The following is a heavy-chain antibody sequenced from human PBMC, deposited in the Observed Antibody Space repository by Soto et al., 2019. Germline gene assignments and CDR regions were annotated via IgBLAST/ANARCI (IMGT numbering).Heavy chain of an antibody. J-gene: IGHJ3*02. CDR3: ARVSDILTGYYKHAFDI. V-gene: IGHV4-34*01. Sequence: XETLSLTCAVYGGSFSGYYWSWIRQPPGKGLEWIGEINHSGSTNYNPSLKSRVTISVDTSKNQLSLKLSSVTAADTAVYYCARVSDILTGYYKHAFDIWGQGTMVTVSS. CDR2: INHSGST. D-gene: IGHD3-9*01. CDR1: GGSFSGYY.